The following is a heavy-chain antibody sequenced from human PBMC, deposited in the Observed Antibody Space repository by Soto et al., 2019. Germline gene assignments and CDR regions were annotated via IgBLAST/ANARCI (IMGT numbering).Heavy chain of an antibody. CDR1: GFTFTSSA. D-gene: IGHD2-15*01. CDR2: IVVGSGNT. V-gene: IGHV1-58*01. J-gene: IGHJ6*02. Sequence: QMQLVQSGPEVKKPGTSVKVSCQASGFTFTSSAVQWVRQARGQRLEWIGWIVVGSGNTNYAQKFQERVTITKDMSTSTAYMELSSLRSEDRAVYYCAAPSLNYYYGMDVWGQGTTVTVSS. CDR3: AAPSLNYYYGMDV.